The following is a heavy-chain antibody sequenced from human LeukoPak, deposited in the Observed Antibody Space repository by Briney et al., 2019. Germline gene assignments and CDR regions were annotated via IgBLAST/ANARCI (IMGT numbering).Heavy chain of an antibody. Sequence: GGSLRLSCAASGFTFSTYSMNWVRQAPGKGLEWLSYISSSSTNILYAESVTGRFTIPRDNAKNSLYLQMNSLRAEDTAVYYCATDIVVVPGAIGFDYWGQGILVTVSS. CDR3: ATDIVVVPGAIGFDY. CDR1: GFTFSTYS. J-gene: IGHJ4*02. CDR2: ISSSSTNI. D-gene: IGHD2-2*02. V-gene: IGHV3-48*01.